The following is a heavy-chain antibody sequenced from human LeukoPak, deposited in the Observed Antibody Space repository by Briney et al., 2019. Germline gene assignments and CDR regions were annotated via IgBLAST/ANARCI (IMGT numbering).Heavy chain of an antibody. J-gene: IGHJ5*02. D-gene: IGHD6-13*01. CDR1: GYTFTSYG. V-gene: IGHV1-18*01. CDR2: ISAYNGNT. Sequence: ASVKASCKASGYTFTSYGISWVRQAPGQGLEWIGWISAYNGNTNYAQKLQGRVTMTTDTSTSTAYMELRSLRSDDTAVYYCARERCAAGTICWFDPWGQGTLVTVSS. CDR3: ARERCAAGTICWFDP.